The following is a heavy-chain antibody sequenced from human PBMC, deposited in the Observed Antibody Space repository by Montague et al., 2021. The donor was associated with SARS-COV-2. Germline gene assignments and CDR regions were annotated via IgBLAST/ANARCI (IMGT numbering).Heavy chain of an antibody. D-gene: IGHD3-3*01. J-gene: IGHJ6*03. Sequence: TLSLTCTVSGGSISSYYWSWIRQPPGKGLEWIGYIYYSGSTNYNPSLKSRVTVSVDTSKNQFSLKLSSVTAADTAVYYCAGTYYDFWSGLIHYYYMDVWGKGTTVTVSS. CDR3: AGTYYDFWSGLIHYYYMDV. CDR2: IYYSGST. V-gene: IGHV4-59*01. CDR1: GGSISSYY.